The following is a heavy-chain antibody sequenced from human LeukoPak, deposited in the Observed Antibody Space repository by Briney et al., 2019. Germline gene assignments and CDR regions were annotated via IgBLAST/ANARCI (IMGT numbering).Heavy chain of an antibody. V-gene: IGHV1-69*01. J-gene: IGHJ3*02. D-gene: IGHD5-12*01. Sequence: SVKVSCKASGGTFSSYAISWVRQAPGQGLEWMGGIIPIFGTANYAQKFQGRVTITADESTSTAYMELSSLRSEDTAVYYCARGGLGGYVTFDIWGQGTMVTVSS. CDR3: ARGGLGGYVTFDI. CDR2: IIPIFGTA. CDR1: GGTFSSYA.